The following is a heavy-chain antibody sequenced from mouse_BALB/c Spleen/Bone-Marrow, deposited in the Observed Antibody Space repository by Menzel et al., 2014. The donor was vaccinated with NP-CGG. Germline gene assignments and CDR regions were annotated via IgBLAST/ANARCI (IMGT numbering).Heavy chain of an antibody. Sequence: VQLQQSGAELAKPGASVKMSCKASGYTFTSYWMHWVKQRPGQGLEWIGYINPSTGYTEYNQKFKDKATLTAGKSSSTAYMQLSSLTSEDSAVYYCARRAYGGSYGFAYWGQGTLVTVSA. CDR3: ARRAYGGSYGFAY. CDR2: INPSTGYT. V-gene: IGHV1-7*01. D-gene: IGHD1-1*01. CDR1: GYTFTSYW. J-gene: IGHJ3*01.